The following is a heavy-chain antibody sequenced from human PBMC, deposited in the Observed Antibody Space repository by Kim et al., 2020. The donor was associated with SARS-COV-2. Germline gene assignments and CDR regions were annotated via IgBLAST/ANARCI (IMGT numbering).Heavy chain of an antibody. Sequence: GRFTISRDNSNNMLYLQMSNLRAEDTAVYYCAKEGFYYESGGYFKVDAFDVWGQGTMVTVSS. CDR3: AKEGFYYESGGYFKVDAFDV. J-gene: IGHJ3*01. V-gene: IGHV3-23*01. D-gene: IGHD3-22*01.